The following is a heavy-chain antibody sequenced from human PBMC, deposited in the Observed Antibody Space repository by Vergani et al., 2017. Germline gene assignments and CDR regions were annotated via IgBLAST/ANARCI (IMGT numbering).Heavy chain of an antibody. CDR2: IWYDGSNK. D-gene: IGHD2-2*01. CDR3: ATHCSSTSCSGY. CDR1: GFTFSSYG. V-gene: IGHV3-33*01. J-gene: IGHJ4*02. Sequence: QVQLVESGGGVVQPGRSLRLLCAASGFTFSSYGMHWVRQAPGKGLEWVAVIWYDGSNKYYADSVKGRFTISRDNSKNTLYLQMNSLRAEDTAVYYCATHCSSTSCSGYWGQGTLVTVSS.